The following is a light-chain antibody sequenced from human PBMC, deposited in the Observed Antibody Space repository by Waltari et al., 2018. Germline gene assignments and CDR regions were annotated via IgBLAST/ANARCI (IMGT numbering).Light chain of an antibody. Sequence: CRASQSVSRALAGYQQKPGQAPRLLIYGASTRTTGIPDRFSGSGSGTDFSLTISRLEPDDFAVYYCQHYLRLPVTFGQGTTVEI. CDR3: QHYLRLPVT. CDR2: GAS. CDR1: QSVSRA. J-gene: IGKJ1*01. V-gene: IGKV3-20*01.